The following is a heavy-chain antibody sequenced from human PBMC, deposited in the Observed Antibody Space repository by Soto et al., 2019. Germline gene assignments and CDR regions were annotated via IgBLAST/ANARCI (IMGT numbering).Heavy chain of an antibody. CDR1: KFTFSDYY. J-gene: IGHJ4*02. Sequence: GGSXRLSCAASKFTFSDYYMSWIRPAPGKGLEWLSYISGSGYTVYYADSVKGRFTISRDNAKNSLYLQMDSLRAEDTFVYYCGRDRLWIEEIDSWGQGTLITAPQ. V-gene: IGHV3-11*01. D-gene: IGHD5-12*01. CDR3: GRDRLWIEEIDS. CDR2: ISGSGYTV.